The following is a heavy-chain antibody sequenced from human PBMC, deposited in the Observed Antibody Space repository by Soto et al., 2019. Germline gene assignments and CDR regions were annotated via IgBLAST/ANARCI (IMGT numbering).Heavy chain of an antibody. CDR1: GFTFSSYG. CDR3: AKEDDEVTATPFDY. J-gene: IGHJ4*02. D-gene: IGHD2-21*02. CDR2: ISYDGSNK. Sequence: PGGSLRLSCAASGFTFSSYGMHWVRQAPGKGLEWVAVISYDGSNKYYADSVKGRFTISRDNSKNTLYLQMNSLRAEDTAVYYCAKEDDEVTATPFDYWGQGTLVTVSS. V-gene: IGHV3-30*18.